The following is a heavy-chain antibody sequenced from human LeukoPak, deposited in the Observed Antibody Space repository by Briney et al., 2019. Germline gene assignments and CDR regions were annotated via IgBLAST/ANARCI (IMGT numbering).Heavy chain of an antibody. CDR2: INRDGSEQ. J-gene: IGHJ4*02. CDR3: ARAVSWSSGWYYFDY. CDR1: GFTFSSYW. Sequence: GGSLRLSCAASGFTFSSYWMTWVRQAPGKGLEWVATINRDGSEQFYVDSVKGRFTISRDNAKNSLYLQMNSLRAEDTAVYYCARAVSWSSGWYYFDYWGQGTLVTVSS. V-gene: IGHV3-7*01. D-gene: IGHD6-19*01.